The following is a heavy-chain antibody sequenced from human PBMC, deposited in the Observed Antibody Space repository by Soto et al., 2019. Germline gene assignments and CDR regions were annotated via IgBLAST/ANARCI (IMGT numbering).Heavy chain of an antibody. J-gene: IGHJ4*02. CDR1: GYTFTGYA. D-gene: IGHD6-19*01. CDR3: ARAVAVAADFDY. Sequence: QVQLVQSGAEEKKPGASVKVSCKASGYTFTGYAMHWVRQAPGQRLEWMGWINDGNGNTKYSQKFQGRVTITRDTSASTAYMELRSLRSEDTAVYYCARAVAVAADFDYWGQGTLVTVSS. CDR2: INDGNGNT. V-gene: IGHV1-3*05.